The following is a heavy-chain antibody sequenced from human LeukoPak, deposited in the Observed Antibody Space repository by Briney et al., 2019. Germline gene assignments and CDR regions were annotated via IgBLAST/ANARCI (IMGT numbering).Heavy chain of an antibody. CDR2: ISSNGGST. V-gene: IGHV3-64*01. CDR1: GFTFSRYA. J-gene: IGHJ3*02. CDR3: ARVGDSGAFDI. Sequence: GRSLRLSCAASGFTFSRYAMHWVRQAPGKGLEYVSAISSNGGSTYYANFVKGRFTISRDNSKNTLFLQMGCLRAEDMAVYYCARVGDSGAFDIWGQGKMVTVSS. D-gene: IGHD5-12*01.